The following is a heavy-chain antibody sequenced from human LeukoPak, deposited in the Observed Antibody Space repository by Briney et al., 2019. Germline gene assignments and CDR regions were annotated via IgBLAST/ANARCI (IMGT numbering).Heavy chain of an antibody. J-gene: IGHJ4*02. V-gene: IGHV4-34*01. CDR2: INHSGNT. CDR3: ARQTGVGLFILP. CDR1: GGSFSGYY. Sequence: ASETLSLTCAVYGGSFSGYYWSWIRQPPGKGLEWIGEINHSGNTYYNPSLKSRVTISVDTSKNQFSLKLTSVTAADTAVYYCARQTGVGLFILPGGRGTLVTVSS. D-gene: IGHD3-3*01.